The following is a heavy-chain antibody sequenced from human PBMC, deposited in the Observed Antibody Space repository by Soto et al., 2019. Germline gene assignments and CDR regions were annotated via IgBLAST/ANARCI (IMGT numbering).Heavy chain of an antibody. D-gene: IGHD3-3*01. Sequence: LSLTCAASGFTFSSYSMNWVRQAPGKGLEWVSSISSSSSYIYYADSVKGRFTISRDNAKNSLYLQMNSLRAEDTAVYYCARDLGGTIFGVVIIQEIDYWGQGTLVTVSS. V-gene: IGHV3-21*01. CDR3: ARDLGGTIFGVVIIQEIDY. J-gene: IGHJ4*02. CDR2: ISSSSSYI. CDR1: GFTFSSYS.